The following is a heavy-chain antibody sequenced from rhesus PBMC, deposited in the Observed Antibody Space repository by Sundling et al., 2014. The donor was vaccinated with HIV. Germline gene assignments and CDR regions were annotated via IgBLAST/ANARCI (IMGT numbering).Heavy chain of an antibody. CDR2: IYGSSTST. V-gene: IGHV4-169*01. CDR3: ARGGYEVDYGYYYTGGGVFDF. J-gene: IGHJ3*01. Sequence: QLQLQESGPGLVKASETLSVTCAVSGGSISSYYWSWIRQAPGKGLEWLGSIYGSSTSTNYNPSLKSRVTISTDTSKNQFSLKLSSVTAADTAVYYCARGGYEVDYGYYYTGGGVFDFWGQGLRVTVSS. CDR1: GGSISSYY. D-gene: IGHD3-9*01.